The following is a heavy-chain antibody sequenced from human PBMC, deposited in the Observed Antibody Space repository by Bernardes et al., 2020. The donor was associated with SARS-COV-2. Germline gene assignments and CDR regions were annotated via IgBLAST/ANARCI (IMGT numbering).Heavy chain of an antibody. CDR1: GYTFPTYG. CDR2: INTYNGNT. Sequence: ASVKVSCKASGYTFPTYGISWVRQAPGQGLEWMGWINTYNGNTNYAQKLQGRVTMTTDTSTSTAYMELRSLRSDDTAVYYCAREGQSSRALDYWGQGTLVTVSS. CDR3: AREGQSSRALDY. J-gene: IGHJ4*02. V-gene: IGHV1-18*01.